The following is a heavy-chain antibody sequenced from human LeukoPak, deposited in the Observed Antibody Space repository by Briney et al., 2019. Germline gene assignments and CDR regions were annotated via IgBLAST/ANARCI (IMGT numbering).Heavy chain of an antibody. V-gene: IGHV3-23*01. CDR2: ISGSGGST. D-gene: IGHD6-13*01. Sequence: GGSLRLSCAASGFIFISYAMRWVRQARGKGLECVSAISGSGGSTYYADSVKSRFIISRDNSKNTLYLQMNSLRGEDTAVYYCAKAVSSSWFDWFDPWGQGTLVTVSS. J-gene: IGHJ5*02. CDR1: GFIFISYA. CDR3: AKAVSSSWFDWFDP.